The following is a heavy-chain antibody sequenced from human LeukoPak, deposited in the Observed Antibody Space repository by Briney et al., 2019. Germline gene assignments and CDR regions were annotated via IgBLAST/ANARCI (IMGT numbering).Heavy chain of an antibody. D-gene: IGHD6-19*01. V-gene: IGHV4-59*08. Sequence: SETLSLTCTVSGGSISSYYWSWIRQPPGKGLEWIGYIYYSGSTNYNPSLKSRVTISVDTSKNQFSLKLSSVTAADTAVYYCARQEAVAGTPTAWGQGTTVTVSS. CDR3: ARQEAVAGTPTA. CDR1: GGSISSYY. CDR2: IYYSGST. J-gene: IGHJ6*02.